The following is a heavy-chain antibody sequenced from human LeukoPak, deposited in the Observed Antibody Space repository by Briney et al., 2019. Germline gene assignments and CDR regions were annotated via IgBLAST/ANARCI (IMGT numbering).Heavy chain of an antibody. CDR2: IDWDDDK. Sequence: SGPTLVNPTQTLTLTCTFSGFSLSTSGMCVSWIRQPPGKALEWLALIDWDDDKYYSTSLKTRLTISKDTSKNQVVLTMTNMDSVDTATYYCARILGPSGSSGYYGHGMDVWGQGTTVTVSS. V-gene: IGHV2-70*01. J-gene: IGHJ6*02. CDR3: ARILGPSGSSGYYGHGMDV. CDR1: GFSLSTSGMC. D-gene: IGHD3-22*01.